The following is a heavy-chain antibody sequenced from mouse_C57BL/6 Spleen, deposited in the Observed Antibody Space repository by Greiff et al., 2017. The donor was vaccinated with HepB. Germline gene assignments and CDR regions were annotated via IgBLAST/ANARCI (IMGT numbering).Heavy chain of an antibody. D-gene: IGHD1-1*01. V-gene: IGHV1-52*01. CDR2: IDPSDSET. J-gene: IGHJ1*03. Sequence: QVQLQQPGAELVRPGSSVKLSCKASGYTFTSYWMHWVKQRPIQGLEWIGNIDPSDSETHYNQKFKDKATLTVDKSSSTAYMQLSSLTSEDSAVYYCARLGYYGSREYFDVWGTGTTVTVSS. CDR1: GYTFTSYW. CDR3: ARLGYYGSREYFDV.